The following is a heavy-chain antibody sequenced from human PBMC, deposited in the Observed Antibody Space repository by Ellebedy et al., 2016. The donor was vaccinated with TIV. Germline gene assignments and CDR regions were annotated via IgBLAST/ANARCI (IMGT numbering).Heavy chain of an antibody. J-gene: IGHJ4*02. V-gene: IGHV3-21*04. CDR2: ITSCGAFK. Sequence: GESLKISXAASGFVFGSHTMAWVRQAPGKGLEWVSSITSCGAFKTYADSVKGRFTISRDNAKKSLYLQMNSLRPEDTAFYYCAKDPHYDSSGYLHYWGQGTLVTVSS. CDR1: GFVFGSHT. D-gene: IGHD3-22*01. CDR3: AKDPHYDSSGYLHY.